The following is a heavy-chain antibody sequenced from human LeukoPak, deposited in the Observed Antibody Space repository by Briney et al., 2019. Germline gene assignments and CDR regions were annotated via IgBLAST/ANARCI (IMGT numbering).Heavy chain of an antibody. CDR3: ARDRVVSQWELDVDDAFDI. V-gene: IGHV3-48*04. CDR2: ISSSGSTI. J-gene: IGHJ3*02. D-gene: IGHD1-26*01. Sequence: GRSLRLSCAASGFTFSSYRVNWVCHAPGKGLEWVSYISSSGSTIYYADSVKGRFTISRDNAKNSLYLQMNSLSAEDTAVYSCARDRVVSQWELDVDDAFDIWGQGTMVTVSS. CDR1: GFTFSSYR.